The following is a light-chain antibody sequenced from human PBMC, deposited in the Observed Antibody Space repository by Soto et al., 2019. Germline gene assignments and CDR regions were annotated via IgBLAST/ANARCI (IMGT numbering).Light chain of an antibody. CDR1: SSDVGGYNF. CDR2: EVS. J-gene: IGLJ2*01. V-gene: IGLV2-8*01. CDR3: TSYAGSNIPVV. Sequence: QSALTQPPSASGSPGQSVTISCTGTSSDVGGYNFVSWYQQHPRKAPKLMIYEVSKRPSGVPDRFSGSKSGNTASLTVSGLQADDDADYYCTSYAGSNIPVVFGGGTKVTVL.